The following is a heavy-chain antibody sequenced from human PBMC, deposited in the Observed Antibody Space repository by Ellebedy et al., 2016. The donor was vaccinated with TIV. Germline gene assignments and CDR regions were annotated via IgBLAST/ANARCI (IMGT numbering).Heavy chain of an antibody. CDR2: ISGSGGST. J-gene: IGHJ6*02. Sequence: PGGSLRLSCAASGFTFSSYAMSWVRRAPGKGLEWVSAISGSGGSTYYADSVKGRFTIYRDNSKNTLYLQMNSLRAEDTAVYYCAKDKGFGYSKWEIDVWGQGITVTVSS. D-gene: IGHD1-26*01. V-gene: IGHV3-23*01. CDR1: GFTFSSYA. CDR3: AKDKGFGYSKWEIDV.